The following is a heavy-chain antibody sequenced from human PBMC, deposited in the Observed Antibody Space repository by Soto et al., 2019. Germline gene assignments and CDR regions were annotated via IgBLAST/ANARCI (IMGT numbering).Heavy chain of an antibody. Sequence: QVQLVQSGAEVKKPGSSVKVSCKASGGTFSSYAISWVRQAPGQGLEWMGGIIPIFGTANYAQKFQGRVTITADESTSTAYMELSSLRSEDTAVYYCARALGVDTAMDGGGGFDYWGQGTLVTVSS. CDR3: ARALGVDTAMDGGGGFDY. J-gene: IGHJ4*02. CDR2: IIPIFGTA. D-gene: IGHD5-18*01. CDR1: GGTFSSYA. V-gene: IGHV1-69*12.